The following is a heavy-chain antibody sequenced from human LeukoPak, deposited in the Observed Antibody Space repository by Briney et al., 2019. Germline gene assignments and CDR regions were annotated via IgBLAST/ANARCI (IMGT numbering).Heavy chain of an antibody. Sequence: NPSETLSLTCAGYGGSFSGYYWSWIRRPPGKGLECIGVINHSGSTNYNPSLKSRVTISVDTSKNQFSLKLSSVTAADTAVYYCARHREATTTYPGYDYWGQGTLVTVSS. D-gene: IGHD1-26*01. CDR1: GGSFSGYY. V-gene: IGHV4-34*01. CDR3: ARHREATTTYPGYDY. J-gene: IGHJ4*02. CDR2: INHSGST.